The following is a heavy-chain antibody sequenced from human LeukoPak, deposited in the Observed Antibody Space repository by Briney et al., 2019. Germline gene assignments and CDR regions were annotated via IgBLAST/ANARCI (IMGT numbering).Heavy chain of an antibody. V-gene: IGHV3-74*01. CDR1: GFTFSSHW. Sequence: GGSLRLSCAASGFTFSSHWMHWVRQAPGKGLVWVSRIKDDGSHTNYADSVKGRFTISRDDSKNTLYLQMNTLRAEDTATYFCAKDRGLYSGVFAFDMWGQGTLVTVSS. J-gene: IGHJ3*02. D-gene: IGHD1-26*01. CDR3: AKDRGLYSGVFAFDM. CDR2: IKDDGSHT.